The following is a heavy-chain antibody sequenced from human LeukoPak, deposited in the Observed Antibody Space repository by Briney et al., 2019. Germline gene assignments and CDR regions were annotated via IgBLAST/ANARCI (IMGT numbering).Heavy chain of an antibody. V-gene: IGHV3-23*01. CDR1: GFTFSSYG. D-gene: IGHD3-22*01. Sequence: GGSLRLSCAASGFTFSSYGMSWVRQAPGKGLEWVSAISGSGGSTYYADSVKGRFTISRDNSKNTLYLQMNSLRAEDTAVYYCAKTPSYYDSSGYYSFDYWGQGTLVTVSS. J-gene: IGHJ4*02. CDR2: ISGSGGST. CDR3: AKTPSYYDSSGYYSFDY.